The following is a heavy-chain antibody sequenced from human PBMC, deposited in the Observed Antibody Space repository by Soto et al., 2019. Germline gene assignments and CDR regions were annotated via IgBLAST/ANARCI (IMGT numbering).Heavy chain of an antibody. CDR3: ARVRGYCSSTSCYASPPYYYYYYYMDV. Sequence: QVQLQQWGAGLLKPSETLSLTCAVYGGSFSGYYWSWIRQPPGKGLEWIGEINHSGSTNYNPSLKSRVTISVDTSTNQFSLKLSSVTAADTAVYYCARVRGYCSSTSCYASPPYYYYYYYMDVWGKGTTVTVSS. CDR2: INHSGST. V-gene: IGHV4-34*01. J-gene: IGHJ6*03. CDR1: GGSFSGYY. D-gene: IGHD2-2*03.